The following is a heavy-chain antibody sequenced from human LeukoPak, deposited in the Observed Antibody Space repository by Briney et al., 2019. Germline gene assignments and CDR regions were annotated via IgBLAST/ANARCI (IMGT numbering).Heavy chain of an antibody. CDR3: ARPYYYDSRIDP. CDR1: GGSITSGDYY. CDR2: MYYSGST. J-gene: IGHJ5*02. V-gene: IGHV4-30-4*01. Sequence: SESLSLTCTVSGGSITSGDYYWSWIRQPPGKGLEWIAYMYYSGSTYYNPSLKSRVTMSADTSKNQFSLKLSSVTAADTAVYYCARPYYYDSRIDPWGQGILVTVSS. D-gene: IGHD3-22*01.